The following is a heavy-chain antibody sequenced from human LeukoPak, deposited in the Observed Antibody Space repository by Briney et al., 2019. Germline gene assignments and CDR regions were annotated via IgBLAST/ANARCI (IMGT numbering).Heavy chain of an antibody. CDR2: ISYDGSNK. D-gene: IGHD6-13*01. J-gene: IGHJ3*02. V-gene: IGHV3-30*04. CDR1: GFTFSSYA. CDR3: ARDRGIAAAGTGGAFDI. Sequence: GRSLRLSCAASGFTFSSYAMHWVRQAPGKGLEWVAVISYDGSNKYYADSVKGRFTISRDNSKNTLYLQMNSLRAEDTAVYYCARDRGIAAAGTGGAFDIWGQGTMVTVSS.